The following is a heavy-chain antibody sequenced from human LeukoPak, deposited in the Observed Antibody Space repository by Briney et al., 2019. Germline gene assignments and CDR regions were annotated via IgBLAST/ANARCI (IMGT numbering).Heavy chain of an antibody. V-gene: IGHV3-30*02. CDR1: GFTFSSYG. Sequence: GGSLRLSCAASGFTFSSYGMHWVRQAPGKGLEWVAFIRYDGSNKYYADSVMGRFTISRDNSKNTLYLQMNSLRAEDTAVYYCARVKAGYYYYMDVWGKGTTVTVSS. J-gene: IGHJ6*03. CDR2: IRYDGSNK. D-gene: IGHD3-10*01. CDR3: ARVKAGYYYYMDV.